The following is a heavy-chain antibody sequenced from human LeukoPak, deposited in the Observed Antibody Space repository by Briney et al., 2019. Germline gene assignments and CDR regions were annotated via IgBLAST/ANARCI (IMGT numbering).Heavy chain of an antibody. V-gene: IGHV4-59*01. J-gene: IGHJ3*02. D-gene: IGHD1-14*01. CDR3: GRKKGTWGQPAKIPYDI. Sequence: SETLSLTCTVSGGSISDYYWSWIRQPPGKGLEWIGWIFGSGSSNYNPSLKSRLTISVDTSKNQFSLKLTSATAADTAVNYRGRKKGTWGQPAKIPYDIRGPGTKGPGSS. CDR2: IFGSGSS. CDR1: GGSISDYY.